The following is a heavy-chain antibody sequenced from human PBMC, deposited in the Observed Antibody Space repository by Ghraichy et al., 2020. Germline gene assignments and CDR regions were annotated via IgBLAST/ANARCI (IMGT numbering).Heavy chain of an antibody. D-gene: IGHD6-19*01. V-gene: IGHV4-39*01. CDR2: IYYIGST. Sequence: SETLSLTCTVSGGSISISSYYWGWIRQPPGKGLEWIGSIYYIGSTYYNPSLKSRVTISVDTSKNQFSLKLSSVTAADTAVYYCARTLAVAGRLNWFDPWGQGTLVTVSS. CDR1: GGSISISSYY. CDR3: ARTLAVAGRLNWFDP. J-gene: IGHJ5*02.